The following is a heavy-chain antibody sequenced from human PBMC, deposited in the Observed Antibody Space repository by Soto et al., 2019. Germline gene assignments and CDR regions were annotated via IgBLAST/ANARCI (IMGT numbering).Heavy chain of an antibody. D-gene: IGHD2-15*01. J-gene: IGHJ6*02. V-gene: IGHV1-8*01. CDR2: INPSSGNT. CDR3: ARGCSRFSCFIVFYRMAL. Sequence: QVQLVQSGAEVKKPGASVKVSCKASGYSFTRHDINWVRQAPGQGLEWMGWINPSSGNTGYAQRFLGRLTMTNATSTSTAEMELSGLKDEATDIYYCARGCSRFSCFIVFYRMALWGHGTTVTVPS. CDR1: GYSFTRHD.